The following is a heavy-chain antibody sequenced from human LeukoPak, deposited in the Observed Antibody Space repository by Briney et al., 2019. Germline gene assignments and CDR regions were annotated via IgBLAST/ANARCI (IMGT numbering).Heavy chain of an antibody. J-gene: IGHJ4*02. CDR3: AIDLFGRVVTPP. CDR1: GYPLTELS. CDR2: FDPEDGET. Sequence: ASVKVSCKVSGYPLTELSMHWVRQAPGKGLEWMGGFDPEDGETIYAQKFQGRVTMTEDTSTDTAYMELSSLRSEDTAVYYCAIDLFGRVVTPPWGQGTLVTVSS. D-gene: IGHD3-3*01. V-gene: IGHV1-24*01.